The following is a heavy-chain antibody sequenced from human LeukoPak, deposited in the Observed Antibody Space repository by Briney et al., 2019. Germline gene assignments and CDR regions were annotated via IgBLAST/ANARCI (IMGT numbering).Heavy chain of an antibody. CDR2: IKQDGSEK. J-gene: IGHJ4*02. CDR1: GFTFSSYW. Sequence: PGGSLRLSCAASGFTFSSYWMSWVRQAPGKGLEWVANIKQDGSEKYYVDSVKGRFTISRDNAKNSLYLQMNSLRAEDTAVYYCAKGKPLYSSSWYEIFDYWGQGTLVTVSS. V-gene: IGHV3-7*01. CDR3: AKGKPLYSSSWYEIFDY. D-gene: IGHD6-13*01.